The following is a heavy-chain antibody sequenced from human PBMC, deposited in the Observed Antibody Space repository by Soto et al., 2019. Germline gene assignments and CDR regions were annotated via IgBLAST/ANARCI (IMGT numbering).Heavy chain of an antibody. CDR1: GFSLSTSGVG. CDR2: IYWDDDK. J-gene: IGHJ5*02. CDR3: AHSLRYSAGDWFDP. Sequence: QITLKESGPPLVKPTQTLTLTYTFSGFSLSTSGVGVGWIRQPPGKALEWLALIYWDDDKRYSPSLKSRLTITKDTSKNQVVLTMTNMDPVDTATYYCAHSLRYSAGDWFDPWGQGTLVTVSS. V-gene: IGHV2-5*02. D-gene: IGHD3-9*01.